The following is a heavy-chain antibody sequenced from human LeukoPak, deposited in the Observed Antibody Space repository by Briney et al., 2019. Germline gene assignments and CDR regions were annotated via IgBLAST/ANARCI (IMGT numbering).Heavy chain of an antibody. CDR3: ARGYGDYVDY. Sequence: ASVKVSCKASGYTFTGYYIHWGRQPPGQRLEWMGWIHPNSGGTNYAQKFQGRVTMTRDTSISTAYMELSSLRSDDTAVYYCARGYGDYVDYWGQGTLVTVSS. J-gene: IGHJ4*02. CDR1: GYTFTGYY. V-gene: IGHV1-2*02. CDR2: IHPNSGGT. D-gene: IGHD4-17*01.